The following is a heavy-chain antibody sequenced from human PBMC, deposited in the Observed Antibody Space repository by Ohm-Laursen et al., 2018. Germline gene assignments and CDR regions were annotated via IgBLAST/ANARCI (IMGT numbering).Heavy chain of an antibody. CDR3: AGNRLGSSFDN. J-gene: IGHJ4*02. CDR2: IHYSGNT. V-gene: IGHV4-59*08. D-gene: IGHD1-26*01. CDR1: GNSINTYY. Sequence: PSDTLSLTCAVSGNSINTYYWSWIRQPPGKGLEYISWIHYSGNTNYNPSLRSRVTISVDTSKNQISRSLSSVTAADTAIYYCAGNRLGSSFDNWGPGTVVTVSS.